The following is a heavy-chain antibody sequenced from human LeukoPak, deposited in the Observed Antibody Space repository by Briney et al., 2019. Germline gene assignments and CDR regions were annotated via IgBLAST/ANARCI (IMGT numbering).Heavy chain of an antibody. CDR3: ARGYSSGWYYFDY. D-gene: IGHD6-19*01. Sequence: GGSLRLTCAASGFTVSSNYMSWVRQAPGRGLEWVSVIYSGGSTYYADSVKGRFTISRDNSKNTLYLQMNSLRAEDTAVYYCARGYSSGWYYFDYWGQGTLVTVSS. V-gene: IGHV3-66*01. CDR2: IYSGGST. J-gene: IGHJ4*02. CDR1: GFTVSSNY.